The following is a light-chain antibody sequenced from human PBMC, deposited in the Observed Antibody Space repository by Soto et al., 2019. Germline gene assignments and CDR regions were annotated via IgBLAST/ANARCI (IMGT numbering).Light chain of an antibody. CDR3: QQRSHWLDRLWIT. J-gene: IGKJ5*01. V-gene: IGKV3-11*01. CDR2: DAY. CDR1: QSVSSY. Sequence: EIVVTQSPATLSLSPGERATLSCRASQSVSSYLAWYPQKPGQARRLLSYDAYNGATSIPARFSGCGSGTYFTLTIRSIEPVYFAVFSVQQRSHWLDRLWITFGQGTRLEIK.